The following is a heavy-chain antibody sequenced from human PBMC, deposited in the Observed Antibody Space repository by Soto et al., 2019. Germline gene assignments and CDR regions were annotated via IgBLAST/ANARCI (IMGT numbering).Heavy chain of an antibody. J-gene: IGHJ6*02. V-gene: IGHV3-7*01. CDR1: GFTFSSYW. CDR2: IKQDGSEK. D-gene: IGHD1-26*01. Sequence: HPGGSLRLSCAASGFTFSSYWMSWVRQAPGKGLEWVANIKQDGSEKYYVDSVKGRFTISRDNAKNSLYLQMNSLRAEDTAVYYCAGDSGSYPDYYYYYGMDVWGQGTTVTVSS. CDR3: AGDSGSYPDYYYYYGMDV.